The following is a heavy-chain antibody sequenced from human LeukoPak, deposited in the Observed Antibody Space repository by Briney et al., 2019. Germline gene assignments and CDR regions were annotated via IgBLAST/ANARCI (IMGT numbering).Heavy chain of an antibody. D-gene: IGHD2-2*01. J-gene: IGHJ5*02. CDR2: INTDTGNP. V-gene: IGHV7-4-1*02. Sequence: ASVKVSCKASGYTFTSYAMNWVRQAPGQGLEWMGWINTDTGNPTYAQGFTRRLVFSLDTSASTAYLQISSLKAEDTAVYYCARTLFGDQYQLLHNWFDPWGQGTLVTVSS. CDR3: ARTLFGDQYQLLHNWFDP. CDR1: GYTFTSYA.